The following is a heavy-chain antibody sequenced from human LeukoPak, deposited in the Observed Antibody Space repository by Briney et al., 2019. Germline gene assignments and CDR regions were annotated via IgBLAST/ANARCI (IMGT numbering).Heavy chain of an antibody. Sequence: PSETLSLTCAVSGYSISSGYYWGRIRPPPGKGLEWIGSIYHSGSTYYNPSLKSRVTISVDTSKNQSSLKLSSVTAADTAVYYCARQTAEDCSSTSCYIRNWFDPWGQGTLVTVSS. D-gene: IGHD2-2*02. V-gene: IGHV4-38-2*01. CDR3: ARQTAEDCSSTSCYIRNWFDP. CDR1: GYSISSGYY. CDR2: IYHSGST. J-gene: IGHJ5*02.